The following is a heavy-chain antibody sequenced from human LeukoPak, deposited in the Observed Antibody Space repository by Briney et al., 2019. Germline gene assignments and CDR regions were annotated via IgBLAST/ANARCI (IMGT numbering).Heavy chain of an antibody. CDR3: ARATRMPDFDC. CDR1: GGSISNYY. Sequence: PSETLPLTCTVSGGSISNYYWNWIRQPAGKGLEWIGRIYTSGSTYYNPSLKSRVTMSVDTSKNHFSLKLTSVTAADTAMYYCARATRMPDFDCWGQGTLVTVSS. V-gene: IGHV4-4*07. CDR2: IYTSGST. D-gene: IGHD2-2*01. J-gene: IGHJ4*02.